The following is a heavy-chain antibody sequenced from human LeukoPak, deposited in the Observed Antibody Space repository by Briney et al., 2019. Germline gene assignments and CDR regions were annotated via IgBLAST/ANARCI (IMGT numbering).Heavy chain of an antibody. CDR1: GFTFSSYS. D-gene: IGHD3-22*01. CDR2: ISSSSSYI. CDR3: ARDLPSITMIVVETYFXY. V-gene: IGHV3-21*01. Sequence: GGSLRLSCAASGFTFSSYSMNWVRQAPGKGLEWVSSISSSSSYIYYADSAKGRFTISRDNAKNSLYMQMNSLRAEDTAVYYCARDLPSITMIVVETYFXYWGQGTLVTVSS. J-gene: IGHJ4*02.